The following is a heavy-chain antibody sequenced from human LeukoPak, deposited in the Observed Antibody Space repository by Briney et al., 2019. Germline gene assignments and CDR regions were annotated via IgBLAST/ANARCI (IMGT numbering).Heavy chain of an antibody. D-gene: IGHD5-24*01. Sequence: PPETLSLTCTVSGDSISSYYWSWIRQPPGKGLEWIGYIYYSGGTDYNPSLKSRVTISVDTSKNQFSLKLRSVTAADTAVYYCARHVTISGPYDASDIWGQGTMVTVSP. CDR3: ARHVTISGPYDASDI. V-gene: IGHV4-59*08. CDR1: GDSISSYY. CDR2: IYYSGGT. J-gene: IGHJ3*02.